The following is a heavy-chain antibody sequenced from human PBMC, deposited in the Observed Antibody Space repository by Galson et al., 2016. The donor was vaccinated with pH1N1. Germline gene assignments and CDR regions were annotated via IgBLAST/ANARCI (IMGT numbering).Heavy chain of an antibody. CDR2: IYAGDSDT. CDR1: GYSFTTSW. V-gene: IGHV5-51*01. Sequence: QSGAEVKKPGESLKISCKGSGYSFTTSWIGWVRQMPGKGLEWMGIIYAGDSDTRYSPSFQGQVTISVDKSINTAYLQWSSLEASDTAMYYWAMCHGGETSSVWGDCWGQGTLVTVSS. CDR3: AMCHGGETSSVWGDC. D-gene: IGHD2-21*01. J-gene: IGHJ4*01.